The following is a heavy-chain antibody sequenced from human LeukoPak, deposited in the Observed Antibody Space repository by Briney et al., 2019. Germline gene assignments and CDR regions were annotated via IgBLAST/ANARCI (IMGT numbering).Heavy chain of an antibody. J-gene: IGHJ4*02. CDR1: GFTFRSYN. CDR2: ISSSSSSI. Sequence: GGSLRLSCAASGFTFRSYNFHWVRQAPGKGLEWVSFISSSSSSIYYADSAKGRFTISRDNAKNSLYLQMNSLRAEDTAVYYCARDQGSGWWAYWGQGTLVTVSS. CDR3: ARDQGSGWWAY. D-gene: IGHD6-19*01. V-gene: IGHV3-21*01.